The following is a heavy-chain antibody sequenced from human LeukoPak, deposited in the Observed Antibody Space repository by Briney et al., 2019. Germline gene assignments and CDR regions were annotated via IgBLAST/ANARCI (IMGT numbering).Heavy chain of an antibody. CDR1: GGSISSYY. CDR2: IYYSGST. D-gene: IGHD6-13*01. V-gene: IGHV4-59*01. Sequence: PSETLSLTCTVSGGSISSYYWSWIRQPPGKGLEWIGYIYYSGSTNYNPSLKSRVTISVDTSKTQCSLKLSSVTAADTAVYYCARGLYSSSWYTFDYWGQETLVTVS. CDR3: ARGLYSSSWYTFDY. J-gene: IGHJ4*02.